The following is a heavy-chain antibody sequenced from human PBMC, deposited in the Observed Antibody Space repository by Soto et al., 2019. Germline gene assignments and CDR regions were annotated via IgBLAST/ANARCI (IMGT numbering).Heavy chain of an antibody. CDR1: GFTFSSYS. D-gene: IGHD3-3*01. CDR3: ARDAEGRYDFWSGYYLWYGMDV. Sequence: GGSLRLSCAASGFTFSSYSMNWVRQAPGKGLEWVSSISSSSSYIYYADSVKGRFAISRDNAKNSLYRQMNSLRAEDTAVYYCARDAEGRYDFWSGYYLWYGMDVWGQGTTVTVSS. CDR2: ISSSSSYI. J-gene: IGHJ6*02. V-gene: IGHV3-21*01.